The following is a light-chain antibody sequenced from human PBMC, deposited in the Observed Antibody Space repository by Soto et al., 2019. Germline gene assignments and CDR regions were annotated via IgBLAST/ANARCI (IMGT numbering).Light chain of an antibody. Sequence: EIVLTQSPGTLSLSPGERATLSCRASQSVSNNYLAWYQQKPGPAPRLLIYGASNRATGIPDRFSGSGSEKDFPLTISRLEPEDLAVYYCQQYGSPGTFGQGTKVEIK. CDR3: QQYGSPGT. CDR1: QSVSNNY. J-gene: IGKJ1*01. CDR2: GAS. V-gene: IGKV3-20*01.